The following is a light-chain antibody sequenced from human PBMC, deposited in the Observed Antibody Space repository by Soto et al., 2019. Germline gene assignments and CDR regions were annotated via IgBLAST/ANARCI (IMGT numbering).Light chain of an antibody. V-gene: IGKV1-17*01. CDR1: QDIRND. CDR3: LQHNSYPPT. CDR2: AAS. Sequence: DIQMTQSPSSLSASVGDRVTITCRASQDIRNDLGWYQHQPGKAPKRLIYAASSLQSGVPSRFSGSGSGTEFTLPISSLQPEDTATYYCLQHNSYPPTFGQGTTVEIK. J-gene: IGKJ1*01.